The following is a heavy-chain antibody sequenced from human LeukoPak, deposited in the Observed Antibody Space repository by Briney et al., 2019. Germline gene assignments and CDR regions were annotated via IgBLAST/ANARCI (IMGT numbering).Heavy chain of an antibody. D-gene: IGHD2-15*01. V-gene: IGHV4-59*08. J-gene: IGHJ4*02. Sequence: SETLSLTCTVSGDSVSGVYWSWIRQPPGKGLERIGYVYYSGDTNYNPSLKSRVTMSLDTSKNQVSLRLSSVTAADTAVYYCARHPFATPFDYWGRGTLLTVSS. CDR2: VYYSGDT. CDR1: GDSVSGVY. CDR3: ARHPFATPFDY.